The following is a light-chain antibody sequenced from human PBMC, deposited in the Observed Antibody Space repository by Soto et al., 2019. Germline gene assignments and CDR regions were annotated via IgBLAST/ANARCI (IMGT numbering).Light chain of an antibody. CDR1: SSDVGAYNY. V-gene: IGLV2-8*01. CDR2: EVS. Sequence: QSVLTQPPSASGSLGQSVTISCTGTSSDVGAYNYVSWYQQHPGKAPKLMIYEVSKRPSGVPDRFSGSKSGNTASLTVSGLQAEGEADYYCSSYAGSNKSVFGTGTKVTVL. J-gene: IGLJ1*01. CDR3: SSYAGSNKSV.